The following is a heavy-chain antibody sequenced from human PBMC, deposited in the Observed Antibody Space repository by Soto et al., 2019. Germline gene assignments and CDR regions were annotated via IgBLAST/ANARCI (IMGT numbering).Heavy chain of an antibody. CDR3: SRVRGSYDYVWGSYHY. J-gene: IGHJ4*02. Sequence: GPSAKVSCKASGGTFSSYAISWVRQAPGQGLEWRGGIIPSFGTAKYAQKFQGRVTITADESTSTAYMDLSSLRSEDTAVYYCSRVRGSYDYVWGSYHYWGQGTLVTVSS. CDR1: GGTFSSYA. V-gene: IGHV1-69*01. CDR2: IIPSFGTA. D-gene: IGHD3-16*01.